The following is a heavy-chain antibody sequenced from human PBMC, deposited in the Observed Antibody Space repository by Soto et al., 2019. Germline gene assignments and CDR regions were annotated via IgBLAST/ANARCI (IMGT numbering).Heavy chain of an antibody. CDR1: GYTFTSYA. CDR2: INAGNGNP. Sequence: QVQLVQSGAELKKPGASVKVSCKASGYTFTSYAMHWVRQAPGQRLEWMGWINAGNGNPKYSQKFQGRVTITRDTSASTAYMELSSLRSEDTAGYHCAGVMGSGLSDYWGQGTLVTVSS. D-gene: IGHD1-26*01. CDR3: AGVMGSGLSDY. V-gene: IGHV1-3*01. J-gene: IGHJ4*02.